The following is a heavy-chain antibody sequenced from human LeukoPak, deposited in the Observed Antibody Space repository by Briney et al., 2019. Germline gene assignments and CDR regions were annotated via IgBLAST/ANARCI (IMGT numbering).Heavy chain of an antibody. CDR2: ISSSSSYI. CDR1: GFTFSSYS. Sequence: PGGSLRLSRAASGFTFSSYSMNWVCQAPGKGLEWVSSISSSSSYIYYADSVKGRFTISRDNAKNSLYLQMNSLRAEDTAVYYCARVPYYYYYMHVWGKGTTVTVSS. J-gene: IGHJ6*03. V-gene: IGHV3-21*01. CDR3: ARVPYYYYYMHV.